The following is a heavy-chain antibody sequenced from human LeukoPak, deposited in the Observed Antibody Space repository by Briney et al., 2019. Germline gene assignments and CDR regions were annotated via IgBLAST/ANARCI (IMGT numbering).Heavy chain of an antibody. CDR1: GYSISSGYY. V-gene: IGHV4-38-2*01. Sequence: SETLSLTCAVSGYSISSGYYWGRIRQPPGKGLEWIGSIYHSGSTYYNPSLKSRVTISVDTSKNQFSLKLSSVTAADKAVSYCASHQLWLSIDYSGQGTLVTVSS. CDR3: ASHQLWLSIDY. CDR2: IYHSGST. J-gene: IGHJ4*02. D-gene: IGHD5-18*01.